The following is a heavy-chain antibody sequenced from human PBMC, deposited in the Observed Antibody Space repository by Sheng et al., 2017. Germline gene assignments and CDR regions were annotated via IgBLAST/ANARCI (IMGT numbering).Heavy chain of an antibody. D-gene: IGHD2-21*02. CDR2: ISYDGSNK. CDR1: GFTFSSYA. Sequence: QVQLVESGGGVVQPGRSLRLSCAASGFTFSSYAMHWVRQAPGKGLEWVAVISYDGSNKYYADSVKGRFTISRDNSKNTLYLQMNSLRAEDTAVYYCARDLSIGHIVVVTAIRGFDYWGQGTLVTVSS. V-gene: IGHV3-30*04. J-gene: IGHJ4*02. CDR3: ARDLSIGHIVVVTAIRGFDY.